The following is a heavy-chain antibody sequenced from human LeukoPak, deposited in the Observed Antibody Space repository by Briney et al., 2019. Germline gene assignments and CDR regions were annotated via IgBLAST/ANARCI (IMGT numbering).Heavy chain of an antibody. Sequence: GGSLRLSCAASGFTFSDYFMTWIRQAPGKGLEWVSYMCGSSSNKYCADSVQGRFTISKDNAKNSLYLQMNSLRVEDTAVYYCATSQSSVAGIIGDWGQGTLVTVSS. V-gene: IGHV3-11*04. CDR2: MCGSSSNK. CDR3: ATSQSSVAGIIGD. D-gene: IGHD6-19*01. J-gene: IGHJ4*02. CDR1: GFTFSDYF.